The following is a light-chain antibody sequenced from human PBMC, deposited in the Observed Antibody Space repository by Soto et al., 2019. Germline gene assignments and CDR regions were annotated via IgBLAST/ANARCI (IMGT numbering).Light chain of an antibody. V-gene: IGKV3D-15*03. J-gene: IGKJ5*01. Sequence: EIVMTQSPATLSVSPGERATLSCRASRSVSTNLAWYQQKPGQPPRLLIYQTSLRAAGIPARFSASGSGTDFTLTISDVQPEDFAVYYCHHYSIWPPYTFGQGTRLEIK. CDR3: HHYSIWPPYT. CDR2: QTS. CDR1: RSVSTN.